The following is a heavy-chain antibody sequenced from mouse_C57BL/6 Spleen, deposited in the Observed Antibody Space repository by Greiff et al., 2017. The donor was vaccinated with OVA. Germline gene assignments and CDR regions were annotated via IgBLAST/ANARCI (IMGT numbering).Heavy chain of an antibody. CDR2: INYDGSST. Sequence: DVQLVESEGGLVQPGSSMKLSCTASGFTFSDYYMAWVRQVPEKGLEWVANINYDGSSTYYLDSLKSRFIISRDNAKNILYLQMSSLKSEDTATYYCARGDSSDSYYFDYWGQGTTLTVSS. J-gene: IGHJ2*01. CDR1: GFTFSDYY. D-gene: IGHD3-2*01. CDR3: ARGDSSDSYYFDY. V-gene: IGHV5-16*01.